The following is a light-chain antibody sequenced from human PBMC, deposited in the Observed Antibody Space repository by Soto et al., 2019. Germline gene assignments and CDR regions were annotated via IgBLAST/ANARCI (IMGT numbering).Light chain of an antibody. J-gene: IGKJ2*01. CDR3: QQYQSYVYT. CDR2: KAS. V-gene: IGKV1-5*03. CDR1: QSITDW. Sequence: DIQMTQSPSTLSASVGDSVTITCRASQSITDWLAWFQHKPGRAPKLLIYKASTLQSGVPSRFSGSGSGIEFTLTISGLQPDDFATYFCQQYQSYVYTFGQGTKLEIK.